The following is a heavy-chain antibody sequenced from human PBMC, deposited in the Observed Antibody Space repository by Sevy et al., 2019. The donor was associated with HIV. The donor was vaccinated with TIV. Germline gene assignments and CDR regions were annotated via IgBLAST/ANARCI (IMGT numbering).Heavy chain of an antibody. J-gene: IGHJ4*02. CDR2: IYYSGST. CDR1: GGSISSYY. CDR3: ARGGPSGYYFDY. Sequence: SETLSLTCTVSGGSISSYYWSWIRQPPGKGLERIGYIYYSGSTNYNPSLKSRVTISVDTSKNQFSLKLSSVTAADTAVYYCARGGPSGYYFDYWGQGTLVTVSS. D-gene: IGHD3-22*01. V-gene: IGHV4-59*01.